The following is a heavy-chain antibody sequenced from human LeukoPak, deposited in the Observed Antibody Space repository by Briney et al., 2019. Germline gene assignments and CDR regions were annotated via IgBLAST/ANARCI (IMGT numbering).Heavy chain of an antibody. CDR2: IYYTGTT. J-gene: IGHJ4*02. D-gene: IGHD3-16*01. Sequence: PSETPSLTCTVSGGSISGYYWTWIRQPPGEALEYIGCIYYTGTTNYNPSLNSRVTISADTSKNQFALKLSSVTAADTAVYYCARVVGGVGLDYWGQGTLVTVSS. CDR1: GGSISGYY. CDR3: ARVVGGVGLDY. V-gene: IGHV4-59*01.